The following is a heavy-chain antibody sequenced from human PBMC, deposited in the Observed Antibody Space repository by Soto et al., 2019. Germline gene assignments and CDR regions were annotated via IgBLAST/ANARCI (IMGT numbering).Heavy chain of an antibody. Sequence: QVQLQESGPGLVKPSQTLSLTCTVSGGSISSGDYYWSWIRQPPGRGLEWIGYIYYSGSTYYNPSLKSRVTIPVDPSKNQFSLKLSSVTAADTAVYYCARNDFWSGYYDFRDWFDPWGQGTLVTVSS. V-gene: IGHV4-30-4*01. CDR1: GGSISSGDYY. J-gene: IGHJ5*02. CDR3: ARNDFWSGYYDFRDWFDP. CDR2: IYYSGST. D-gene: IGHD3-3*01.